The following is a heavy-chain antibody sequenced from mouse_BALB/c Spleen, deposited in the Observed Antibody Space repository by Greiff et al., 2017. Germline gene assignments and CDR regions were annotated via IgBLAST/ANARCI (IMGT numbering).Heavy chain of an antibody. J-gene: IGHJ4*01. CDR3: ARSYYDYGMDY. CDR2: ISYSGST. CDR1: GYSITSDYA. D-gene: IGHD2-4*01. V-gene: IGHV3-2*02. Sequence: EVQLQESGPGLVKPSQSLSLTCTVTGYSITSDYAWTWIRQFPGNKLEWMGYISYSGSTSYNPSLKSRISITRDTSKNQFFLQLNSVTTEDTATYYCARSYYDYGMDYWGQGTSVTVSS.